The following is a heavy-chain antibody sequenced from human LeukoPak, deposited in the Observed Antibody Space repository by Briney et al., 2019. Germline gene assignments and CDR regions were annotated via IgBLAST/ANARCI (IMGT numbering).Heavy chain of an antibody. Sequence: PGGSLRLSCAASGFTFSSYGMHWVRQAPGKGLEWVAVISYDGSNKYYADSVKGRFTISRDNSKNTLYLQMNSLRAEDTAVYYCARGDLPFLFYFDYWGQGTLVTVSS. J-gene: IGHJ4*02. CDR1: GFTFSSYG. CDR3: ARGDLPFLFYFDY. CDR2: ISYDGSNK. V-gene: IGHV3-30*03. D-gene: IGHD3-10*01.